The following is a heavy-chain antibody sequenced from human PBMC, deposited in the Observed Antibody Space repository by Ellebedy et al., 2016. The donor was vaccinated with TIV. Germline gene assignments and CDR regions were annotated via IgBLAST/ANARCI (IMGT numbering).Heavy chain of an antibody. J-gene: IGHJ3*02. CDR1: GFTFSSYG. V-gene: IGHV3-30*03. CDR3: ARDPTSRGSVAPNRRTLDI. CDR2: TSYDGSNK. Sequence: GGSLRLSCAASGFTFSSYGMHWVRQAPGKGLEWVAVTSYDGSNKYYVDSVKGRFTISKDNAKNTLYLQMESLRVEDTAVYYCARDPTSRGSVAPNRRTLDIWGQGTKVTVAS. D-gene: IGHD6-19*01.